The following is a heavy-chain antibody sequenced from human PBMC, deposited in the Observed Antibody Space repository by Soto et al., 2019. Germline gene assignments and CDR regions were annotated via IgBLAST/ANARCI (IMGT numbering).Heavy chain of an antibody. J-gene: IGHJ3*02. V-gene: IGHV4-39*01. Sequence: QLQLQESGPGLVKPSETLSLTCTVSGGSISSSSYYWGWIRQPPGKGLEWIGSIYYSGSTYYNPSLKSRVTISVDTSKNQFSLKLSSVTAADTAVYYCAIPSSQYCSGGSCYSYAFDIWGQGTMVTVSS. CDR3: AIPSSQYCSGGSCYSYAFDI. CDR1: GGSISSSSYY. CDR2: IYYSGST. D-gene: IGHD2-15*01.